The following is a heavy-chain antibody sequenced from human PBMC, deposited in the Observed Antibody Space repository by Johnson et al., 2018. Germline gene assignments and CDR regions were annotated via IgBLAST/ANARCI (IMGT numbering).Heavy chain of an antibody. CDR1: GLIFNNYA. V-gene: IGHV3-33*06. CDR3: AKDLGVIVVVLSYHSYGMDV. D-gene: IGHD2-15*01. Sequence: QVQLVQSGGGVVQPGTSLRLSCVASGLIFNNYAMHWVRQAPGKGLEWVAVIWYDGRIKDYADSVKGRFIVSRDNSKNTLYLQMNSLRAKDTAVYYCAKDLGVIVVVLSYHSYGMDVWGQGTMVTGSS. CDR2: IWYDGRIK. J-gene: IGHJ6*02.